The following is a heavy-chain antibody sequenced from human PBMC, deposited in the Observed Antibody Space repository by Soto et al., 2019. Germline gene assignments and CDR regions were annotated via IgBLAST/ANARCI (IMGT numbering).Heavy chain of an antibody. V-gene: IGHV4-34*01. J-gene: IGHJ4*02. CDR3: ARGIMTFDY. CDR2: INHSGST. CDR1: GGSFSGYY. Sequence: QVQLQQWGAGLLKPSETLSLTCAVYGGSFSGYYWSWIRQPPGKGLEWIGEINHSGSTNYNPSLKSRVTISVDTSKKQFSLKLSTVTAADTAVYYCARGIMTFDYWGQGTLVTVSS.